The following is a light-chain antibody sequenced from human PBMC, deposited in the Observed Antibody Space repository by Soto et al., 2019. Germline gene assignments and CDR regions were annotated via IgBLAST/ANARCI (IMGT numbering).Light chain of an antibody. CDR2: DAS. J-gene: IGKJ1*01. Sequence: DIQMTTFPSTRSATVGERGRISCRASQSISSWLAWYQQKPGKAPNPLIYDASSLKSGVPARFSGSGSGTEFTLTICSLQPGDFAPYYCQQYNIYPWTFGQGTKVDIK. CDR1: QSISSW. V-gene: IGKV1-5*01. CDR3: QQYNIYPWT.